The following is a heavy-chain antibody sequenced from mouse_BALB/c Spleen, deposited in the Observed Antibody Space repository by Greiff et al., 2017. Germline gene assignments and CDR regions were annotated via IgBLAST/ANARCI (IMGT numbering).Heavy chain of an antibody. CDR1: GYNFTSYW. V-gene: IGHV1-55*01. CDR3: ARWAY. J-gene: IGHJ3*01. CDR2: IYPGSGST. Sequence: VQLQQPGAELVKPGTSVKLSCKASGYNFTSYWINWVKLRPGQGLEWIGDIYPGSGSTNYNEKFKSKATLTVDTSSSTAYMQLSSLASEDSALYYCARWAYWGQGTLVTVSA.